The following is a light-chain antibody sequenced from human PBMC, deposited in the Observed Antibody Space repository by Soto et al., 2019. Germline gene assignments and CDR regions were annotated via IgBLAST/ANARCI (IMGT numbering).Light chain of an antibody. Sequence: QSALSPPASVSGSLGQSITISCTGTSNDIGGYKYVSWYQQHPGKAPKLMIYDVTARPSGVSNRFSGSKSGNTASLTISGLQPEDEADYYCSSCTGSSTHVTFGGGTKLTVL. V-gene: IGLV2-14*03. CDR1: SNDIGGYKY. CDR3: SSCTGSSTHVT. J-gene: IGLJ2*01. CDR2: DVT.